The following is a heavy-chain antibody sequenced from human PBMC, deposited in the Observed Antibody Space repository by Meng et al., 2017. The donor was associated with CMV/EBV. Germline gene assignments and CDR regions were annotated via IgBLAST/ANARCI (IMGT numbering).Heavy chain of an antibody. D-gene: IGHD1-1*01. CDR3: ARRYNWNDGSWGIVVGEDWTPTNYYNYGMDV. V-gene: IGHV3-21*01. J-gene: IGHJ6*02. Sequence: GESLKISCAASRFTFSSYSMNWVRQAPGKGLEWVSSISSSSSYIYYADSVKGRFTISRDNAKNSLYLQMNSLRAEDTAVYYCARRYNWNDGSWGIVVGEDWTPTNYYNYGMDVWGQGTTVTVSS. CDR2: ISSSSSYI. CDR1: RFTFSSYS.